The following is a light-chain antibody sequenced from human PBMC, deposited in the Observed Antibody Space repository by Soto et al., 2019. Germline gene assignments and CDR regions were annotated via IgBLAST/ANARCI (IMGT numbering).Light chain of an antibody. Sequence: QSVLTQPRSVSGSPGQSVTISCTGTSNDVGGYNYVSWYQQHPGKAPKLLISDVNKRPSGVPDRFSGSKSGNTASLIISGLQAEDAADYYCCSYAGSSTWVFGGGTKLTVL. CDR2: DVN. J-gene: IGLJ3*02. CDR3: CSYAGSSTWV. CDR1: SNDVGGYNY. V-gene: IGLV2-11*01.